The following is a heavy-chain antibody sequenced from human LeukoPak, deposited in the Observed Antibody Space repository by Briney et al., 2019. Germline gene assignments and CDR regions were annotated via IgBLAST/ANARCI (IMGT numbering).Heavy chain of an antibody. D-gene: IGHD5-12*01. Sequence: GESLQISCKASGYRFTTYWIGWVRQLPGKGLEWMGSIYPGDSDTRYSPSFEGQVTISADKSITTAYLQWSSLKASDTAMYYCARQITDQSSGYDSIDYWGQGTLVTVSS. CDR2: IYPGDSDT. CDR1: GYRFTTYW. V-gene: IGHV5-51*01. J-gene: IGHJ4*02. CDR3: ARQITDQSSGYDSIDY.